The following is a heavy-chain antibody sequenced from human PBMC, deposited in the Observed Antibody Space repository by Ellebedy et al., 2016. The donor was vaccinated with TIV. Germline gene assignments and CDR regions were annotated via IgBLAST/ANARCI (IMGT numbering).Heavy chain of an antibody. CDR1: GYSFTSYG. V-gene: IGHV1-18*01. D-gene: IGHD2-2*01. J-gene: IGHJ4*02. Sequence: AASVKVSCKASGYSFTSYGISWVRQAPGQGLEWMGWISAYNGNTNYIEKLQGRVTMTTDTSTSTVYMELRSLKSDDTAVYYCGRVGKYCSSFSCYEDSWGQGTLVTVSS. CDR2: ISAYNGNT. CDR3: GRVGKYCSSFSCYEDS.